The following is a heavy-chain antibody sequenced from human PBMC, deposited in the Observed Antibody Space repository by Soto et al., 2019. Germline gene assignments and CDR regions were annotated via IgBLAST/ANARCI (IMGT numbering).Heavy chain of an antibody. V-gene: IGHV3-30-3*01. D-gene: IGHD1-26*01. CDR1: GFTFSSYA. CDR2: ISYDGSNK. CDR3: ARPLSGSYPFPFEGYFDY. J-gene: IGHJ4*02. Sequence: QPGGSLRLSCAASGFTFSSYAMHWVRQAPGKGLEWVAVISYDGSNKYYADSVKGRFTISRDNSKNTLYLQMNSLRAEDTAVYYCARPLSGSYPFPFEGYFDYWGQGTLVTVSS.